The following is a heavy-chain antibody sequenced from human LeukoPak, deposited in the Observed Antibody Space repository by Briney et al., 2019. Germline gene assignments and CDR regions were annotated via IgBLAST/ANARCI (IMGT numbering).Heavy chain of an antibody. V-gene: IGHV1-24*01. CDR2: FDPEDGET. CDR3: ARVPEGAGLLWFGELSDYYYMDV. J-gene: IGHJ6*03. CDR1: GYTLTELS. D-gene: IGHD3-10*01. Sequence: ASVKVSCKVSGYTLTELSMHWVRQAPGKGLEWMGGFDPEDGETIYAQKFQGRVTMTEDTSTDTAYMELSSLRSEDTALYYCARVPEGAGLLWFGELSDYYYMDVWGKGTTVTVSS.